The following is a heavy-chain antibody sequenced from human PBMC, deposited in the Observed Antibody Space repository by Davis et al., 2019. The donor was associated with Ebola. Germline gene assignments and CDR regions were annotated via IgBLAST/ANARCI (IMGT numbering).Heavy chain of an antibody. Sequence: SEPLSPPCAVYGGSFSGYYWTWIRQPPGKGLEWIGEINHSGSTNYNPSLKSRVTISVDTSKNQFSLKLRCVTAADTAVYYCARHTPVVCGMDVWGQGTTVTVSS. D-gene: IGHD2-15*01. CDR2: INHSGST. CDR1: GGSFSGYY. J-gene: IGHJ6*02. V-gene: IGHV4-34*01. CDR3: ARHTPVVCGMDV.